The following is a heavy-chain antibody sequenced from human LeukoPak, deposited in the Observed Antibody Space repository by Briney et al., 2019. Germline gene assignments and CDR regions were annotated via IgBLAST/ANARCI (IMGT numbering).Heavy chain of an antibody. CDR3: AKLLSNSGRFLY. V-gene: IGHV3-30*02. CDR2: IRNDGSNK. CDR1: EFTFISYG. D-gene: IGHD4-23*01. Sequence: GGSLRLSCAASEFTFISYGMHWVRQAPGKGLEWVAFIRNDGSNKYYADSVKGRFTISRDNSKNALYLQMNSLRAEDTAVYYCAKLLSNSGRFLYWGQGTLVTVSS. J-gene: IGHJ4*02.